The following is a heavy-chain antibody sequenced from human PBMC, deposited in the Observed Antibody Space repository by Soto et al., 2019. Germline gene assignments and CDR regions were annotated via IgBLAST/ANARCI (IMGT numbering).Heavy chain of an antibody. Sequence: QPGGSLTLSCAASGFAFSNYEMNWVRQAPGKGLEWVSYISLSGSTIYYADSVKGRFTISRDDAKNSLYLQMDSLRADDTAVYYCARESFSASPNFFDYWGQGTPVTVSS. J-gene: IGHJ4*02. CDR1: GFAFSNYE. CDR3: ARESFSASPNFFDY. V-gene: IGHV3-48*03. CDR2: ISLSGSTI. D-gene: IGHD3-3*02.